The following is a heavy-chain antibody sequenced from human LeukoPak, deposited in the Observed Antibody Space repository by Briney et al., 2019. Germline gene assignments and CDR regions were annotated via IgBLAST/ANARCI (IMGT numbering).Heavy chain of an antibody. CDR2: ISSRSRDV. D-gene: IGHD4-17*01. Sequence: PGGSLRLSCAASGFIFSSYNMNWVRQAPGKGLEWVSSISSRSRDVYYADSVKGRFTISRDNTKSSLFLQMDSLRAEDTAVYYCASTIVTTVYPPGWYFDLWGRGTQVTVS. CDR3: ASTIVTTVYPPGWYFDL. CDR1: GFIFSSYN. V-gene: IGHV3-21*06. J-gene: IGHJ2*01.